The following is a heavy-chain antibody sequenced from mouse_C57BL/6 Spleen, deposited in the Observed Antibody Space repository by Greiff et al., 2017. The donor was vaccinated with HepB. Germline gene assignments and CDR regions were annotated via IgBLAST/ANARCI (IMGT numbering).Heavy chain of an antibody. V-gene: IGHV1-15*01. J-gene: IGHJ4*01. CDR1: GYTFTDYE. D-gene: IGHD1-1*01. CDR3: TSYYYGSSFYAMDY. CDR2: IDPETGGT. Sequence: VQLQQSGAELVRPGASVTLSCKASGYTFTDYEMHWVKQTPVHGLEWIGAIDPETGGTAYNQKFKGKAILTADKSSSTAYMELRSLTSEDSAVYYCTSYYYGSSFYAMDYWGQGTSFTVSS.